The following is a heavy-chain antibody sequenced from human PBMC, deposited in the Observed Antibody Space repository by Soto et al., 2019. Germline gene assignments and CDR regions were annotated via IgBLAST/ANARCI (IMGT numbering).Heavy chain of an antibody. V-gene: IGHV4-59*01. Sequence: PSETLSLTCTVSGGSISSYYWSWIRQPPGKGLEWIGYIYYSGSTNYNPSLKSRVTISVDTSKNQFSLKLSSVTAADTAVYYCARVRRFIEMATITVWFDYWGQGTLVTVSS. CDR2: IYYSGST. D-gene: IGHD5-12*01. CDR3: ARVRRFIEMATITVWFDY. CDR1: GGSISSYY. J-gene: IGHJ4*02.